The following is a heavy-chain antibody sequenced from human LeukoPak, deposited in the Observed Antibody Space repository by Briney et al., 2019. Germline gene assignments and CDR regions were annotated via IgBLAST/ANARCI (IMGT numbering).Heavy chain of an antibody. CDR1: GYTFTGYY. CDR2: INPNSGGT. J-gene: IGHJ5*02. D-gene: IGHD3-3*01. Sequence: ASVKVSCKASGYTFTGYYIHWVRQAPGQGLEWMGWINPNSGGTNYAQKFQGRVTMTRDTSNSPAYMELSRLRSDDTAVYYCARGSVLRFLEWLCTGFDPWGQGTLVTVSS. CDR3: ARGSVLRFLEWLCTGFDP. V-gene: IGHV1-2*02.